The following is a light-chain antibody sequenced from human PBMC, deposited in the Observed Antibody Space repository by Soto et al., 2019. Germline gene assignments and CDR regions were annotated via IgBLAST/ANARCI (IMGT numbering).Light chain of an antibody. J-gene: IGLJ3*02. V-gene: IGLV4-69*01. CDR1: SGHSSYA. Sequence: QSVLTQSPSASASLGASVKLTCTLSSGHSSYAIAWHQQQPEKGPRYLMKLNSDGGHIKGDGIPDRFSGSSSGAERSLTISSLQSEDEADYYCQTWDAGIWVFGGGTKVTVL. CDR3: QTWDAGIWV. CDR2: LNSDGGH.